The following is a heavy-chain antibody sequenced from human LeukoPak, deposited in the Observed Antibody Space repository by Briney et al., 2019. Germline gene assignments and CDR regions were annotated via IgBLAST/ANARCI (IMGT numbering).Heavy chain of an antibody. D-gene: IGHD6-19*01. CDR1: GYTFTSYY. CDR2: INPSGGST. Sequence: ASVKVSCKASGYTFTSYYMHWVRQAPGQGLEWMGIINPSGGSTSYVQKFQGRVTMTRDMSTSTVYMELSSLRSEDTAVYYCARASSGWYLGGGFDPWGQGTLVTVSS. V-gene: IGHV1-46*01. CDR3: ARASSGWYLGGGFDP. J-gene: IGHJ5*02.